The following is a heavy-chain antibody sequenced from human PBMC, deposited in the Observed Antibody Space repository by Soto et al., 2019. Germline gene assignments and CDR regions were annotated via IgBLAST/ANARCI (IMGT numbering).Heavy chain of an antibody. V-gene: IGHV3-7*03. Sequence: VGSLRLSCVASGFTFSNFWMNWVRQTPGKGLEWVANIKPDGTAQAYVDSLEGRFTISRDNSKNTLYLEMNNLRADDSAVYYCAKYQLMDTSSIFDCWGQGALVTVSS. J-gene: IGHJ4*02. CDR3: AKYQLMDTSSIFDC. CDR2: IKPDGTAQ. D-gene: IGHD2-8*01. CDR1: GFTFSNFW.